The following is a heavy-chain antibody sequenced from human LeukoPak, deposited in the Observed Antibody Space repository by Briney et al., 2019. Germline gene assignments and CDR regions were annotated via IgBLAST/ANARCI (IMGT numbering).Heavy chain of an antibody. D-gene: IGHD3-22*01. CDR2: IYYSGST. Sequence: PSETLSLTCTVSGGSVSSASYYWSWIRQPPGKGLEWIGYIYYSGSTNYNPSLKSRVTISVDTSKNQFSLKLSSVTAADTAVYYCARSIAYYYDSSGYYYYYYGMDVWGQGTTVTVSS. J-gene: IGHJ6*02. V-gene: IGHV4-61*01. CDR1: GGSVSSASYY. CDR3: ARSIAYYYDSSGYYYYYYGMDV.